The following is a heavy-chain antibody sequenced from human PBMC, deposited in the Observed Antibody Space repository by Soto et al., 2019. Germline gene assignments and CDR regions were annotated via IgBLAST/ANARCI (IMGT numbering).Heavy chain of an antibody. Sequence: SETLSLTCTVSGGSISSFYWSWIRQPPGEGLEWIGYIHYSGRTNYNPSLQSRVTISLDTSKNQFSLNLSSVTAADTAVYYCARVACSGGSCYSLTSHYYYYMDVWGKGTTVTVSS. D-gene: IGHD2-15*01. CDR3: ARVACSGGSCYSLTSHYYYYMDV. CDR1: GGSISSFY. V-gene: IGHV4-59*01. J-gene: IGHJ6*03. CDR2: IHYSGRT.